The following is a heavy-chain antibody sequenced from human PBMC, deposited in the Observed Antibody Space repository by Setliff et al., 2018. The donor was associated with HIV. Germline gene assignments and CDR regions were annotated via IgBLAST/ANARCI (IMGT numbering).Heavy chain of an antibody. J-gene: IGHJ5*02. CDR3: ARDLPELTGRSFDP. CDR2: IYSSGSI. V-gene: IGHV4-4*07. CDR1: GGSISGYY. D-gene: IGHD7-27*01. Sequence: SETLSLTCAVSGGSISGYYWSWIRQPAEKGLEWIGRIYSSGSINYNPSLKSRVTMSVDTSKNQFSLKLTSVTAADTAVYYCARDLPELTGRSFDPWGQGMPVTVSS.